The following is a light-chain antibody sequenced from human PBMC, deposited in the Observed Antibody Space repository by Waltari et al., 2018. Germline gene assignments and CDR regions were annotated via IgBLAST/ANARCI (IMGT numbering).Light chain of an antibody. CDR1: ALPKQY. J-gene: IGLJ3*02. V-gene: IGLV3-25*03. Sequence: SYELTQPPSVSVSTGQTARITCSGDALPKQYAFWYQQKPGQAPVLIIDKDTQRPSGIPERFSGSSSGTTVTMTISGVQAEDEADYYCLSADSSGTSKVFGGGTKLTVL. CDR3: LSADSSGTSKV. CDR2: KDT.